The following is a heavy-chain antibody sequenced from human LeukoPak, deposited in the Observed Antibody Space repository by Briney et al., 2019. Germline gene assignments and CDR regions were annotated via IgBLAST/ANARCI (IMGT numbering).Heavy chain of an antibody. J-gene: IGHJ3*02. D-gene: IGHD5-18*01. CDR1: GYTFTGYC. V-gene: IGHV1-2*02. Sequence: ASVKISCKASGYTFTGYCMHWVRQAPGQGLEWMGWINPKSAGTNYAQKFQGRVTMTRDTSISTTYMELSRLRSDDTAVYYCAREVHLQDTAMVSLGIWGQGTMVTVSS. CDR3: AREVHLQDTAMVSLGI. CDR2: INPKSAGT.